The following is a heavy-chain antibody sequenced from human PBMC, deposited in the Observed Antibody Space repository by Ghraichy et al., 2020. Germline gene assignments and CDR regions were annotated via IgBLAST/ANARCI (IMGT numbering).Heavy chain of an antibody. CDR3: ARDSGSRGRWFDP. D-gene: IGHD1-26*01. CDR1: GGSISSGGYY. V-gene: IGHV4-31*03. CDR2: IYYSGST. J-gene: IGHJ5*02. Sequence: SQTLSLTCTVSGGSISSGGYYWSWIRQHPGKGLEWIGYIYYSGSTYYNPSLKSRVTISVDTSKNQFSLKLSSVTAADTAVYYCARDSGSRGRWFDPWGQGTLVTVSS.